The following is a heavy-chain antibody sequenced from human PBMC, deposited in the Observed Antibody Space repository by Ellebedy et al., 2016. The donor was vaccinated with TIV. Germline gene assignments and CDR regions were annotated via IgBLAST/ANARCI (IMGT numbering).Heavy chain of an antibody. J-gene: IGHJ3*02. Sequence: PGGSLRLSCAASGFTLFTDHMSWVRQAPGKGLEWVSITYSDGSTSYADSVKGRFTISRDNSKNTVSLQMNSLRVEDTAVYYCARVRSSAFEIWGQGTMVTVSS. CDR1: GFTLFTDH. CDR2: TYSDGST. V-gene: IGHV3-53*01. CDR3: ARVRSSAFEI.